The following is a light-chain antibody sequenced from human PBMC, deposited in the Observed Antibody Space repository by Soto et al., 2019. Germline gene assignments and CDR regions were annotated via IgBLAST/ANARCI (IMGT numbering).Light chain of an antibody. V-gene: IGKV3-11*01. Sequence: EIVLTQSPATLSLSPGERATLSCRASQSISSFLAWFQQKPGQAPRLLIFDASNRATGIPARFSGSGSGTDFTLTINSLEPDDFAVYYCQQRSYWPPLTFGGGTKVEIK. CDR3: QQRSYWPPLT. CDR1: QSISSF. J-gene: IGKJ4*01. CDR2: DAS.